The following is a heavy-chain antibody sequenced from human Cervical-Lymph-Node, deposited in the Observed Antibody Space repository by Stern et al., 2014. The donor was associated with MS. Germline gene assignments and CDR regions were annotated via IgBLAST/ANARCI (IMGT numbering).Heavy chain of an antibody. D-gene: IGHD5-24*01. V-gene: IGHV3-33*08. CDR2: VWHDGSTA. CDR3: ARGHIPYAYNYRFDY. Sequence: VQLVESGGGVVQPGTSLRLSCAASGFTFRRYGMHWVRQAPGKGLEWVALVWHDGSTAYYRNSVKGRFTISRDNSNNTLFLQMNSLTAEDTAVYYCARGHIPYAYNYRFDYWGQGTLVTVSS. CDR1: GFTFRRYG. J-gene: IGHJ4*02.